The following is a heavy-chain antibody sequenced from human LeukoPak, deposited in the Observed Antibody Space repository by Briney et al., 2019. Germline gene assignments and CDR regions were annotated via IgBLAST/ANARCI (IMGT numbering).Heavy chain of an antibody. Sequence: ASVKVSCKASVYTFTSYGIGWVRQASGQGLEWMGWISTYNGKRNYAQKFQDRVTMTTDTSTSTAYMELRSLRSDDTAIYHCAKNYYYDNTGYWGAFDIWGQGTMVTVSS. D-gene: IGHD3-22*01. J-gene: IGHJ3*02. CDR2: ISTYNGKR. V-gene: IGHV1-18*01. CDR3: AKNYYYDNTGYWGAFDI. CDR1: VYTFTSYG.